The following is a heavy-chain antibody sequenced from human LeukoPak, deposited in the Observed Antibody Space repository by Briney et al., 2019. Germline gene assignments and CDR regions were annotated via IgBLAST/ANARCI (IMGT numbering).Heavy chain of an antibody. Sequence: SETLSLTCAVSGGSISSGGYSWSWLRQPPGKGLEWIGYIYHSGSTYYNPSLKSRVTISVDRSKNQFSLKLSSVTAADTAVYYCAREGDPYYGMDVWGQGTTVTVSS. CDR1: GGSISSGGYS. CDR3: AREGDPYYGMDV. V-gene: IGHV4-30-2*01. J-gene: IGHJ6*02. CDR2: IYHSGST.